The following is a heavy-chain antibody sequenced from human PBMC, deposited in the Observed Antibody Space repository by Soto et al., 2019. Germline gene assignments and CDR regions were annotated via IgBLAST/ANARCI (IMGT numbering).Heavy chain of an antibody. D-gene: IGHD3-10*01. Sequence: GGSLRRSCAASGFTFDLYAMHWARQAPGKGLEWVSGISWNSGSIGYADSVKGRFTISRDNAKNSLYLQMNSLRAEDTALYYCAKAHYYGSGSYYTRPYYFDYWGQGTLVTVSS. J-gene: IGHJ4*02. V-gene: IGHV3-9*01. CDR3: AKAHYYGSGSYYTRPYYFDY. CDR2: ISWNSGSI. CDR1: GFTFDLYA.